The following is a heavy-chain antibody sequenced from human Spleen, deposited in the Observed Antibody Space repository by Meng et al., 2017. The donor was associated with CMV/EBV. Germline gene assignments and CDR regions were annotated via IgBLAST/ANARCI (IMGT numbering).Heavy chain of an antibody. CDR3: AKDWGSGSSSWSFDY. D-gene: IGHD2-15*01. Sequence: GESLKISCAASGFTFSSYSMNWVRQAPGKGLEWVSSISSSSSYIYYADSVKGRFTISRDNSRTTLYLQMNSLRAEDTAVYYCAKDWGSGSSSWSFDYWGQGTLVTVSS. CDR2: ISSSSSYI. CDR1: GFTFSSYS. V-gene: IGHV3-21*01. J-gene: IGHJ4*02.